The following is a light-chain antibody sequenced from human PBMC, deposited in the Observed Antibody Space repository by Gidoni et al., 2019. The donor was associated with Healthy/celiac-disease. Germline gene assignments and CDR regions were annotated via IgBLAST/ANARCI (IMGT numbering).Light chain of an antibody. J-gene: IGLJ1*01. CDR1: SSDVGGSNS. V-gene: IGLV2-14*01. CDR2: EVS. Sequence: QSALTQPASVSGSPGQSITISCTGTSSDVGGSNSVSWYQQHPGKAPKRMIYEVSNRPSGVSNRFSGSKSGNTASLTISGLQAEDEADYYCSSYTSSSTPYVFGTGTKVTVL. CDR3: SSYTSSSTPYV.